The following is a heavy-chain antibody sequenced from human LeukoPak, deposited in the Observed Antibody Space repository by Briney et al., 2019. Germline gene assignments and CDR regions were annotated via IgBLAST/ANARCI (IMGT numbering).Heavy chain of an antibody. V-gene: IGHV3-11*01. CDR2: ISSSGSTI. D-gene: IGHD6-19*01. J-gene: IGHJ4*02. Sequence: GVEWGSYISSSGSTIYYGDSVKGRFTISRDNAKNSLYLQMNSLRAEDTAVYYCASAVAGYARDYWGQGTLVTVSS. CDR3: ASAVAGYARDY.